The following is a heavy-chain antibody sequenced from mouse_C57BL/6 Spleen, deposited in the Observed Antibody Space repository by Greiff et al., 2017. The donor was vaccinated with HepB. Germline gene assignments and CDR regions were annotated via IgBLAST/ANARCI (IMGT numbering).Heavy chain of an antibody. V-gene: IGHV1-80*01. Sequence: VKLMESGAELVKPGASVKISCKASGYAFSSYWMNWVKQRPGKGLEWIGQIYPGDGDTNYNGKFKGKATLTADKSSSTAYMQLSSLTSEDSAVYFCAITTVVSYFDYWGQGTTLTVSS. CDR2: IYPGDGDT. CDR1: GYAFSSYW. CDR3: AITTVVSYFDY. D-gene: IGHD1-1*01. J-gene: IGHJ2*01.